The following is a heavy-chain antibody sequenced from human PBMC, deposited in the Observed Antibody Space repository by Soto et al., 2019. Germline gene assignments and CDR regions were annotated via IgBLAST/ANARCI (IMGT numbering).Heavy chain of an antibody. J-gene: IGHJ4*02. D-gene: IGHD3-9*01. CDR1: SGSFSGYY. CDR2: INHSGST. CDR3: ATRRDYDVLTGYYLNYFDN. Sequence: PSETLSLTCAVKSGSFSGYYWSWIRQPPGKGLEWIGEINHSGSTNYNPSLKSRVTFSVDRSKNHFSLKLSSVTAADTAVYFCATRRDYDVLTGYYLNYFDNWAQGTLVTVSS. V-gene: IGHV4-34*01.